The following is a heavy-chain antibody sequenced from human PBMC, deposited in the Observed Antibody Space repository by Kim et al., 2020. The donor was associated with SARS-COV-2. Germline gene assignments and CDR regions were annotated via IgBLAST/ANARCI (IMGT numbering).Heavy chain of an antibody. Sequence: ASVKVSCKASGYTFTSYYMHWVRQAPGQGLEWMGIINPSGGSTSYAQKFQGRVTMTRDTSTSTVYMELSSLRSEDTAVYYCARDSTSSYSSGRCLDYWGQGTLVTVSS. J-gene: IGHJ4*02. CDR3: ARDSTSSYSSGRCLDY. CDR1: GYTFTSYY. CDR2: INPSGGST. D-gene: IGHD6-19*01. V-gene: IGHV1-46*01.